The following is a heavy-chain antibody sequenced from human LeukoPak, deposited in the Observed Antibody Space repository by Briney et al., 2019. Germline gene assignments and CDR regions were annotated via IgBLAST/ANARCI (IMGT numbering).Heavy chain of an antibody. V-gene: IGHV3-23*01. Sequence: HPGGSLRLSCAASGFTFSSYAMSWLRQAPGKGLEWVSAISGSGGSTYYADSVKGRFTTSRDNSKNTLYLQMNSLRAEDTAVYYCAAFPPYSHLDYWGQGTLVTVSS. CDR2: ISGSGGST. CDR1: GFTFSSYA. CDR3: AAFPPYSHLDY. D-gene: IGHD5-18*01. J-gene: IGHJ4*02.